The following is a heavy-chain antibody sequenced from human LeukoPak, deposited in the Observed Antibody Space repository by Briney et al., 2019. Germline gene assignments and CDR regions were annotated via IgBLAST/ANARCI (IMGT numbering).Heavy chain of an antibody. CDR2: IIPIFGTA. CDR3: ARGVDSYPMDV. J-gene: IGHJ6*04. CDR1: GGTFSSYA. Sequence: ASVTVSCKASGGTFSSYAISWVRQAPGQGLERMGGIIPIFGTANYAQKFQGRVTITTDESTSTAYMELSSLRSEDTAVYYCARGVDSYPMDVWGKGTTVTVSS. V-gene: IGHV1-69*05. D-gene: IGHD5-18*01.